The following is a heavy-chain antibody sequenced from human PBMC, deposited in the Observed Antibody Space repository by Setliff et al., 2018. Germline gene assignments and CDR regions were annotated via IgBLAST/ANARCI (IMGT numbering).Heavy chain of an antibody. V-gene: IGHV3-33*03. CDR2: VWFDGSNK. CDR1: GFTFSSYA. D-gene: IGHD2-15*01. Sequence: PGGSLRLSCATSGFTFSSYAMHWVRQAPGKGLEWVAQVWFDGSNKYYADSVRGRFTISRDNAKNSLDLQMSSLSDDDTAVYYCARTCSGSGCYAGLESWGQGTPVTVSS. CDR3: ARTCSGSGCYAGLES. J-gene: IGHJ4*02.